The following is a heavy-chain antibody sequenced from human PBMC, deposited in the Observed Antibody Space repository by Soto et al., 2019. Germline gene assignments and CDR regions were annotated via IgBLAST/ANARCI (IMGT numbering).Heavy chain of an antibody. D-gene: IGHD2-2*01. Sequence: PGGSLRLSCAASGFTFSSYAMGWVRQAPGKGLEWVSTFGITGGDTYYADSVKGRFFISRDDSKYTLHLQMNSLRAEDTAVYHCAKLGSQLLSYYGMDVWGQGTTVTVS. V-gene: IGHV3-23*01. CDR1: GFTFSSYA. J-gene: IGHJ6*02. CDR3: AKLGSQLLSYYGMDV. CDR2: FGITGGDT.